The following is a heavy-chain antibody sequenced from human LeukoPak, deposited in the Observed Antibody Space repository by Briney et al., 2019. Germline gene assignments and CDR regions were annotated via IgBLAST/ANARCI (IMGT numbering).Heavy chain of an antibody. V-gene: IGHV3-23*01. Sequence: GGSLRLSCAASGFAFSSQAMGWVRQAPGKGLEWVSVIRWSGSITYYADSVKGRFTISRDNSKNTLYLQMNSLRPEDTAVYYCAKDWSNRQYNDPPIRGMDVWGQGTTVTVSS. CDR3: AKDWSNRQYNDPPIRGMDV. J-gene: IGHJ6*02. D-gene: IGHD1-1*01. CDR2: IRWSGSIT. CDR1: GFAFSSQA.